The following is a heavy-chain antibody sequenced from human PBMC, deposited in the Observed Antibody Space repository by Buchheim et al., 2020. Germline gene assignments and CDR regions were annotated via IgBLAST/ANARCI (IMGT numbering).Heavy chain of an antibody. CDR3: ARGSTTLVHGLAFDS. D-gene: IGHD3-10*01. CDR2: IIPIFGTA. CDR1: GGAFTNYG. V-gene: IGHV1-69*01. J-gene: IGHJ4*02. Sequence: QVQLVQSGPEVKKPGSSVKVSCKTSGGAFTNYGLSWVRQAPGQGLEWMGAIIPIFGTASYAQKFQGRVTITADESTSTAYMEVSSLTSEDTAVYYCARGSTTLVHGLAFDSWGQGTL.